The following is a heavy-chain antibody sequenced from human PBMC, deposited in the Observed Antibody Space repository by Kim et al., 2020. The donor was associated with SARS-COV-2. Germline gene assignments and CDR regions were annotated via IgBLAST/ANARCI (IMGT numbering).Heavy chain of an antibody. V-gene: IGHV3-74*01. D-gene: IGHD5-12*01. CDR1: GFTFSSYW. Sequence: GGSLRLSCAASGFTFSSYWMHWVRQAPGKGLVWVSRINSDGSSTSYADSVKGRFTISRDNAKNTLYLQMNSLRAEDTAVYYCATLRMQWLRYWYFDLWGRGTLVTVSS. CDR2: INSDGSST. CDR3: ATLRMQWLRYWYFDL. J-gene: IGHJ2*01.